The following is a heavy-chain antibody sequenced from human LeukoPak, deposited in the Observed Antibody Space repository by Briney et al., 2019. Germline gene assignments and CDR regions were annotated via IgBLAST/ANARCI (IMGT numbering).Heavy chain of an antibody. CDR2: IYFSGHT. Sequence: KPSETLSLTCTVSGGSISSSTYYWGWIRQPPGKGLEWIGSIYFSGHTYYNPSLQSRVTISIDTSKNQFSLRLSSVTAADTAVYYCARVRGSAAVPGPWTPDYFDYWGQGTLVTFSS. V-gene: IGHV4-39*01. CDR3: ARVRGSAAVPGPWTPDYFDY. CDR1: GGSISSSTYY. J-gene: IGHJ4*02. D-gene: IGHD6-13*01.